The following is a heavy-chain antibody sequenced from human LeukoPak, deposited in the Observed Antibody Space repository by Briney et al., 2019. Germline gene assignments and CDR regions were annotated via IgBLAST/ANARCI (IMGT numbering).Heavy chain of an antibody. CDR3: ARSPGGYSYWGL. Sequence: PSETLSLTCAVSGGSITSYYWSWIRQPPGKGLECIGYMYYSGSANYNPSLKSRVTISVDTAKNQFSLKLSSVTPADTAVYYCARSPGGYSYWGLWGQGTLVTVSA. D-gene: IGHD5-18*01. V-gene: IGHV4-59*01. J-gene: IGHJ4*02. CDR1: GGSITSYY. CDR2: MYYSGSA.